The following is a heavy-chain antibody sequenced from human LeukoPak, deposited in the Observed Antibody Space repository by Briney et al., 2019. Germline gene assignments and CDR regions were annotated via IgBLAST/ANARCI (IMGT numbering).Heavy chain of an antibody. CDR2: IYYSGST. CDR1: GVSISSSSYY. Sequence: SETLSLTCTVSGVSISSSSYYWGWIRQPPGKGLEWIGSIYYSGSTYYNPSLKSRVTISVDTSKNQFSLKLSSVTAADTAVYYCARVLGWLGSPDAFDIWGQGTMVTVSS. D-gene: IGHD3-3*01. CDR3: ARVLGWLGSPDAFDI. V-gene: IGHV4-39*07. J-gene: IGHJ3*02.